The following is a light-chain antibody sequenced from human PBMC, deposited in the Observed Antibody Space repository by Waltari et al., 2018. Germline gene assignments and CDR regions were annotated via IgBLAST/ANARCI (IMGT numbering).Light chain of an antibody. J-gene: IGLJ2*01. Sequence: QSVLTPPPSASGTPGQRVTISCSGRSSNIGSNYVYWSQQLPGTAPQLLIYRNNPRPSGVPDRFSGPKAGTSASLAISGLRSEDEADYYCAAWDDSLSGHVVFGGGTKLTVL. V-gene: IGLV1-47*01. CDR3: AAWDDSLSGHVV. CDR1: SSNIGSNY. CDR2: RNN.